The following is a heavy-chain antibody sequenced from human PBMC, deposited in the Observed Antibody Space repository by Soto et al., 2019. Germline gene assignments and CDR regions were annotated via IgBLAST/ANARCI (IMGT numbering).Heavy chain of an antibody. CDR3: CGSYDCSFFDN. V-gene: IGHV3-15*05. J-gene: IGHJ4*02. Sequence: EVQLVESGGGLVKPGESLRLSCAASGFTFSNAYMSWLRQAPGKGLEWVGRIKAKTNGGTIDYAAPMKDRFTISRDDSQNTLYLQINSLKTEDTAVYYCCGSYDCSFFDNWGQGALVTVSS. CDR1: GFTFSNAY. CDR2: IKAKTNGGTI. D-gene: IGHD2-21*02.